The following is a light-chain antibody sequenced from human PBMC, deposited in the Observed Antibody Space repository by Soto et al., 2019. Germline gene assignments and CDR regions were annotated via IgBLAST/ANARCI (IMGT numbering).Light chain of an antibody. J-gene: IGLJ3*02. CDR3: AAWDDSLSGPPWV. CDR2: RNN. V-gene: IGLV1-47*01. Sequence: QSVLTQPPSASWTPGQRVTISCSGSSSNIGSNYVYWYQQLPGTAPKLLIYRNNQRPSGVPDRFSGSKSGTSASLAISGLRSEDEADYYCAAWDDSLSGPPWVFGGGTKLTVL. CDR1: SSNIGSNY.